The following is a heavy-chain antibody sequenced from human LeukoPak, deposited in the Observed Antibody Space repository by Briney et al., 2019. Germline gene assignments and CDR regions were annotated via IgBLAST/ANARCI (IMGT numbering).Heavy chain of an antibody. D-gene: IGHD2-15*01. CDR1: GYTFTSYD. J-gene: IGHJ5*02. V-gene: IGHV1-8*01. CDR3: ARARNKLGYCSGGSCYRVDP. Sequence: AASVKVSCKASGYTFTSYDINWVRQATGQGLEWMGWMNPNSGNTGYAQKFQGGVTMTRNTSVSTAYMELSSLRSQDTAVYYCARARNKLGYCSGGSCYRVDPWGQGTLVTVSS. CDR2: MNPNSGNT.